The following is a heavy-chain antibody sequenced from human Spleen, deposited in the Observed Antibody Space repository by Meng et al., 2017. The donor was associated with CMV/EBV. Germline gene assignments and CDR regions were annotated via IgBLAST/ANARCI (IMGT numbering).Heavy chain of an antibody. V-gene: IGHV3-23*01. CDR2: IRGSGGST. CDR1: FTFSSYG. CDR3: AKTERGIREGSRTWDFQH. J-gene: IGHJ1*01. D-gene: IGHD2-2*01. Sequence: FTFSSYGMSWVRQPPGKGLEWVSTIRGSGGSTYYADYVKGRFTISRDNSKNTLYLQMNSLRAEDTAVYYCAKTERGIREGSRTWDFQHWGQGTLVTVSS.